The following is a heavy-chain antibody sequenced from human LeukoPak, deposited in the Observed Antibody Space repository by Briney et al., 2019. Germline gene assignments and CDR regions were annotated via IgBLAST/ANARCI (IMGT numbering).Heavy chain of an antibody. CDR1: GASISSGYY. CDR3: ARVNYYMDV. Sequence: EPSETLSLTCSVSGASISSGYYWGWIRQPPGKGLEWIGSIYHSGSTYYNPSLKSRVTISVDTSKNQFSLKLSSVTAADTAVYYCARVNYYMDVWGKGTTVTVSS. CDR2: IYHSGST. V-gene: IGHV4-38-2*02. J-gene: IGHJ6*03.